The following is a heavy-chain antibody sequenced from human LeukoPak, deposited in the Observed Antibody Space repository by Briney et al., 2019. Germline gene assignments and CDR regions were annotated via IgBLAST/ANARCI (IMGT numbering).Heavy chain of an antibody. CDR1: GFTFSHYW. J-gene: IGHJ3*02. V-gene: IGHV3-7*01. CDR3: ARDQGALDI. Sequence: PGGSLRLSCAASGFTFSHYWMSWVRQAPRKGLEWLANIKQDGSEKYYVDSVKGRFTISRDNAKNSLYLQMNSQRAEDTAIYYCARDQGALDIWGQGTMVTVSS. CDR2: IKQDGSEK.